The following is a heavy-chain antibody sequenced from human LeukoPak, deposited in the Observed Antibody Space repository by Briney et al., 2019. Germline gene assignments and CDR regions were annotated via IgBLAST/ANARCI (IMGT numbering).Heavy chain of an antibody. CDR1: GGTFSSYA. CDR2: IIPIFGTA. Sequence: SVKVSCKASGGTFSSYAISWVRQAPGQGLEWMGGIIPIFGTANYAQKFQGRVTITADESTSTAYMELSSLRSEDTAVYYCARVRRVKFGGNSGLFDYWGQGILVTVSS. CDR3: ARVRRVKFGGNSGLFDY. J-gene: IGHJ4*02. D-gene: IGHD4-23*01. V-gene: IGHV1-69*13.